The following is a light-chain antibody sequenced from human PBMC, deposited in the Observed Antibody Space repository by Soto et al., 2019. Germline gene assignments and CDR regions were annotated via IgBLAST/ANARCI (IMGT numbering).Light chain of an antibody. CDR2: GNG. Sequence: QSVLTQPPSVSGAPGQRVTISCTGSSSNIGAGNDVHWYQHLPGTAPKLLIYGNGNRPSGVPDRFSGSKSGTSASLAITGLQAEDEADYYCQSYDSSLSGSEVFGTGTKQTVL. CDR3: QSYDSSLSGSEV. J-gene: IGLJ1*01. CDR1: SSNIGAGND. V-gene: IGLV1-40*01.